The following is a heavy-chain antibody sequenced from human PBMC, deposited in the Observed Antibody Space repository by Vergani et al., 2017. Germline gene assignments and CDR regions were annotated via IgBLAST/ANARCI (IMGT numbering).Heavy chain of an antibody. V-gene: IGHV4-59*01. D-gene: IGHD1-7*01. CDR3: ARVGGNYTLYYYYYYMDV. CDR1: GSSISSYY. Sequence: QLQLQESGPGLVKPSETLSLTCTVSGSSISSYYWSWIRQPPGKGLEWIGYIYYSGSTNYNPSLKSRVTISVDTSKNQFSLKLSPVTAADTAVYYGARVGGNYTLYYYYYYMDVWGKGTTVTVSS. CDR2: IYYSGST. J-gene: IGHJ6*03.